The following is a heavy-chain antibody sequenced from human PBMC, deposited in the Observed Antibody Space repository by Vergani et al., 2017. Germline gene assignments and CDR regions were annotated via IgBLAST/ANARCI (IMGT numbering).Heavy chain of an antibody. J-gene: IGHJ5*02. CDR2: IYGSGNI. V-gene: IGHV4-61*02. D-gene: IGHD3-16*01. CDR1: GVSVSSTAFY. Sequence: QVQLQESGPGLVKPSQTLSLTCSVSGVSVSSTAFYWNWIRQPAGKGLEWIGRIYGSGNITYNPSLETRDTISRDTSKIQFARNVHSATAADAAVYYCGGGEARTDWLDHWGRGAKVVVSS. CDR3: GGGEARTDWLDH.